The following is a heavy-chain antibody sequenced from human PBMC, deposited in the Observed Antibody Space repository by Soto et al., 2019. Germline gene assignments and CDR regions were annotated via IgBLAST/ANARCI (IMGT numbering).Heavy chain of an antibody. CDR2: ISGSGGST. CDR3: AKGYCSGGSCYYYYYYMDV. V-gene: IGHV3-23*01. Sequence: GGSLRLSCAASGFTFSSYAMSWVRQAPGKGLEWVSAISGSGGSTYYAESVKGRFTISRDNSKNTLYLQMNSLRAEDTAVYYCAKGYCSGGSCYYYYYYMDVWGKGTTVTVS. J-gene: IGHJ6*03. D-gene: IGHD2-15*01. CDR1: GFTFSSYA.